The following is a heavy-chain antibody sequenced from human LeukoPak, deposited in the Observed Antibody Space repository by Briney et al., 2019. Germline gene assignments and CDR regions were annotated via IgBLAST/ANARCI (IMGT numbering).Heavy chain of an antibody. Sequence: SETLSLTCTVSGGPISSYYWSWIRQPPGKGLEWIGYIYYSGSTNYNPSLKSRVTISVDTSKNQFSLKLSSVTAADTAVYYCASTLAVAGTEGWFDPWGQGTLVTVSS. D-gene: IGHD6-19*01. J-gene: IGHJ5*02. CDR1: GGPISSYY. CDR3: ASTLAVAGTEGWFDP. CDR2: IYYSGST. V-gene: IGHV4-59*08.